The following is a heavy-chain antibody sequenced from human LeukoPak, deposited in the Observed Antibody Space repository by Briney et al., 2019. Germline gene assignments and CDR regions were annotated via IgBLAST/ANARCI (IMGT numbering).Heavy chain of an antibody. J-gene: IGHJ2*01. CDR1: GFTFSSYA. Sequence: PGGSLSLSCAASGFTFSSYAMSWVRQAPGKGLEWVSAISGSGGSTYYADSVKGRFTISRANSKNTLYLQMNSLRAEDTAVYYCGKGRRRSWYFDLWGRGTMVTVSS. V-gene: IGHV3-23*01. CDR2: ISGSGGST. CDR3: GKGRRRSWYFDL. D-gene: IGHD1-14*01.